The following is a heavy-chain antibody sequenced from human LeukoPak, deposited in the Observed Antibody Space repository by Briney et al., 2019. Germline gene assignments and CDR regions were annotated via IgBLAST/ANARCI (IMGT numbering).Heavy chain of an antibody. CDR1: GFTFGNYA. Sequence: GGSLRLSCAASGFTFGNYAMTWVRQAPGKGVEYATSTSGSGGSSYYAASVQGRFTISRDNSRNTLYLQMNNLRIDDTAVYYCARGPRVPSPTYYFEFWGQGVLVTVSS. CDR2: TSGSGGSS. J-gene: IGHJ4*02. V-gene: IGHV3-23*01. CDR3: ARGPRVPSPTYYFEF. D-gene: IGHD2-2*01.